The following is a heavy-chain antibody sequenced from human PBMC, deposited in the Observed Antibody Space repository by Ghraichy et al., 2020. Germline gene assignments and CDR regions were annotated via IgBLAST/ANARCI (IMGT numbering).Heavy chain of an antibody. D-gene: IGHD2-8*02. V-gene: IGHV4-31*03. CDR1: GVSISSDDYY. CDR3: ARDHAGAYYYYAMDV. CDR2: IFYSWTT. Sequence: SETLSLTCTVSGVSISSDDYYWTWIRQHPGKGLEWIGYIFYSWTTYYNPSLKSRLNMLVDTSKNQFSLKLSSVTAADTAVYYCARDHAGAYYYYAMDVWGQGTTVTVSS. J-gene: IGHJ6*02.